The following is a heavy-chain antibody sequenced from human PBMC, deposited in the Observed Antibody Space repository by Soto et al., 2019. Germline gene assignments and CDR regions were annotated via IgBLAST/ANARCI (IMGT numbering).Heavy chain of an antibody. D-gene: IGHD3-22*01. J-gene: IGHJ4*02. Sequence: GGSLRLSCAASGFTFSSYGMHWVRQAPGKGLEWVAVIWYDGSNKYYADSVKGRFTISRDNSKNTLYLQMNSLRAEDTAVYYCARDAPRFQRYYDSSNKLDYWGQGTLVTVSS. CDR2: IWYDGSNK. CDR1: GFTFSSYG. CDR3: ARDAPRFQRYYDSSNKLDY. V-gene: IGHV3-33*01.